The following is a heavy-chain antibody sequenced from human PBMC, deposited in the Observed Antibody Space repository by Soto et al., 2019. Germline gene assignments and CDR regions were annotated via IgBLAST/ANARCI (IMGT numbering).Heavy chain of an antibody. V-gene: IGHV4-30-2*01. J-gene: IGHJ4*02. CDR2: IYHSGST. Sequence: SETLSLTCAVSGGSISSGGYSWSWIRQPPGKGLEWIGYIYHSGSTYYDPSLKSRVTISVDRSKNQFSLKLSSVTAADTAVYYCARGSYGGNSRVFDYWGQGTLVTVYS. CDR3: ARGSYGGNSRVFDY. CDR1: GGSISSGGYS. D-gene: IGHD1-26*01.